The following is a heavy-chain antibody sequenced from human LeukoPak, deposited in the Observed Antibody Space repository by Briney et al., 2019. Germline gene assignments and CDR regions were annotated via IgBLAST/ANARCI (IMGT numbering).Heavy chain of an antibody. CDR2: INHSGST. CDR1: GGSFSGYY. CDR3: ARGLSKLLWFGELSNYFDY. Sequence: SETLSLTCAVYGGSFSGYYWSWIRQPPAKGLEWVGEINHSGSTNYNPSLKSRVTISVDTPKNQFSLKLSSVTAADTAVYYCARGLSKLLWFGELSNYFDYWGQGTLVTVSS. D-gene: IGHD3-10*01. V-gene: IGHV4-34*01. J-gene: IGHJ4*02.